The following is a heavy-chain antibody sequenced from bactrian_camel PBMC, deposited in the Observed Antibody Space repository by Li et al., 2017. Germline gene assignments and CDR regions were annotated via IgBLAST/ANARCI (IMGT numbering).Heavy chain of an antibody. Sequence: DVQLVESGGGSVQAGGSLRPSCTPSGYTGRNYCVGWFRQAPGKEREGVATFDKDGDGSDDYADFVKGRFTITQDSAKGTLYLQMDSLKPEDSAMYYCAAEYRATGAYCYAAPWVHEFRFWGPGTQVTVS. V-gene: IGHV3S31*01. CDR3: AAEYRATGAYCYAAPWVHEFRF. J-gene: IGHJ4*01. CDR2: FDKDGDGSD. D-gene: IGHD2*01. CDR1: GYTGRNYC.